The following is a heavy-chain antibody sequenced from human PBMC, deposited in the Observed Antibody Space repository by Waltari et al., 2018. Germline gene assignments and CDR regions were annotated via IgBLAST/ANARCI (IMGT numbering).Heavy chain of an antibody. CDR1: EFTLSSYA. D-gene: IGHD3-22*01. CDR2: ISYNERNI. J-gene: IGHJ6*02. Sequence: QVQLVESGGGVVQPGRSLSLSCAAAEFTLSSYAMHWVRQAPGKGLEWVAVISYNERNIYYVDSVKGRFTISRDNSKKMLYLQMNSLRAEDTAVYYCARDYCDRRNCHGMDVWGQGTTVTVSS. V-gene: IGHV3-30*04. CDR3: ARDYCDRRNCHGMDV.